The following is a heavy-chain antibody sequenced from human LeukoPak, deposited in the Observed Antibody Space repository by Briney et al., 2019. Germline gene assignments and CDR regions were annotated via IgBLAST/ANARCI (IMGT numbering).Heavy chain of an antibody. V-gene: IGHV3-30*18. J-gene: IGHJ4*02. Sequence: PGRSLRLSCAASGFTFSSYGMHWVRQAPGKGLEWVAVISYDGSNKYYADSVKGRFTISRDNSKNTLYLQMNSLRAEDTAVYYCAKGAHYYGSYYFGYWGQGTLVTVSS. CDR2: ISYDGSNK. CDR3: AKGAHYYGSYYFGY. CDR1: GFTFSSYG. D-gene: IGHD3-10*01.